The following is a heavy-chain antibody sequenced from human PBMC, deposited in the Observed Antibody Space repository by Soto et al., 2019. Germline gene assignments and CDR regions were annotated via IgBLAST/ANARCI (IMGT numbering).Heavy chain of an antibody. CDR3: ARDYFLACFD. CDR2: ISSDGSLT. V-gene: IGHV3-11*01. D-gene: IGHD2-21*01. CDR1: GFTFSDYY. Sequence: VGSLRLSGEASGFTFSDYYMTWIRQAPGKGLEWVSYISSDGSLTYYADSVKGRFTVSRDNAKNSLSLQMNSLRGDDTAVYYCARDYFLACFDWGRGTLVTVSS. J-gene: IGHJ4*02.